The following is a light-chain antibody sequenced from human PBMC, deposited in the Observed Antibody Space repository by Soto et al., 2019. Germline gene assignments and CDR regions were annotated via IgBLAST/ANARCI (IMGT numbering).Light chain of an antibody. CDR1: SSDVGGYNY. V-gene: IGLV2-14*01. CDR2: DVS. Sequence: QSALTQPASVSGSPGQSITISCTGTSSDVGGYNYVSWDQQHPGKAPKLMIYDVSNRPSGVSNRFSGSKSGNTASLTIAGLQAEDEADYYCSSSTSSSTPIVVFGGGTKLTVL. CDR3: SSSTSSSTPIVV. J-gene: IGLJ2*01.